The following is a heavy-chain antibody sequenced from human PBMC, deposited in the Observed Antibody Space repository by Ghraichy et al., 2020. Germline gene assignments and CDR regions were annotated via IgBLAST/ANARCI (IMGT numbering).Heavy chain of an antibody. J-gene: IGHJ2*01. CDR3: ARDPHSSSWFYWYFDL. Sequence: GGSLRLSCAASGFTFSSYSMNWVRQAPGKGLEWVSSISSSSSYIYYADSVKGRFTISRDNAKNSLYLQMNSLRAEDTAVYYCARDPHSSSWFYWYFDLWGSGTLVTVSS. CDR1: GFTFSSYS. CDR2: ISSSSSYI. V-gene: IGHV3-21*01. D-gene: IGHD6-13*01.